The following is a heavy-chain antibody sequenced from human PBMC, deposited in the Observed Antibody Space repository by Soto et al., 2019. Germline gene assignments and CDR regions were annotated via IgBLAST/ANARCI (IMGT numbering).Heavy chain of an antibody. D-gene: IGHD6-19*01. Sequence: SFTVSFTASGSTFTGYYMRWVRQAPGQGLEWMGWINPNSGGTNYAQKFQCRVTMTRDTSISTAYMELSRLRSDDTAVYYCARGLVGPPLYGMDVWGQGTTVTSP. CDR1: GSTFTGYY. CDR3: ARGLVGPPLYGMDV. CDR2: INPNSGGT. V-gene: IGHV1-2*02. J-gene: IGHJ6*02.